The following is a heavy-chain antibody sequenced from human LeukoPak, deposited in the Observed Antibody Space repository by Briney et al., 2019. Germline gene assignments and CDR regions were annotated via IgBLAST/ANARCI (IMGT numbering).Heavy chain of an antibody. CDR2: IYHSGTS. CDR3: ASIGGTVRDS. J-gene: IGHJ4*02. V-gene: IGHV4-4*03. CDR1: GVSVSSTYW. Sequence: PPETLSLTCAVSGVSVSSTYWWTWVRQPPGKGPEWIGEIYHSGTSNYNPSLKSRVTISLDKSNNQFSLRLTSVTAADTAVYYCASIGGTVRDSWGQGTLVTVSS. D-gene: IGHD4-17*01.